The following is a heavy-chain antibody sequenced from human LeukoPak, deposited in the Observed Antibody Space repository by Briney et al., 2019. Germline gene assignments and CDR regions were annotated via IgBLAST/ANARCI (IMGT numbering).Heavy chain of an antibody. CDR2: IYYSGST. CDR3: ARGDTGTYLGRY. CDR1: GGSISSSSYY. V-gene: IGHV4-39*07. Sequence: PSETLSLTCTVSGGSISSSSYYWGWIRQPPGKGLEWIGSIYYSGSTYYNPSLKSRVTISVDTSKNQFSLKLSSVTAADTAVYYCARGDTGTYLGRYWGQGTLVTVSS. D-gene: IGHD1-26*01. J-gene: IGHJ4*02.